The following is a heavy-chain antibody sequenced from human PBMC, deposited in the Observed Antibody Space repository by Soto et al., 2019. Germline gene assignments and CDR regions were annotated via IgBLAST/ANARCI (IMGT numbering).Heavy chain of an antibody. CDR1: GFTFSSYG. Sequence: QVQLVESGGGVVQPXRSLRLSCAASGFTFSSYGMHWVRQAPGKGLEWVAVISYDGSNKYYADSVKGRFTISRDNSKNTLYLQMNSLRAEDTAVYYCAKDQMATFDYWGQGTLVTVSS. V-gene: IGHV3-30*18. J-gene: IGHJ4*02. CDR3: AKDQMATFDY. CDR2: ISYDGSNK. D-gene: IGHD5-12*01.